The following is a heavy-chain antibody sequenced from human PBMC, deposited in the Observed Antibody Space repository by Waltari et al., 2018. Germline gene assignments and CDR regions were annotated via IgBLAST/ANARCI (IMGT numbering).Heavy chain of an antibody. CDR2: ISGSGGST. Sequence: EVQLLESGGGLVQPGGSLRLSCAASGFTFSSYAMSWVRQAPGKGLEWVSAISGSGGSTYYADSVKGRFTISRDNSKNTLYLQMNSLRAEDTAVYYCASQTIGVGATYVDYWGQGTLVTVSS. J-gene: IGHJ4*02. V-gene: IGHV3-23*01. D-gene: IGHD1-26*01. CDR1: GFTFSSYA. CDR3: ASQTIGVGATYVDY.